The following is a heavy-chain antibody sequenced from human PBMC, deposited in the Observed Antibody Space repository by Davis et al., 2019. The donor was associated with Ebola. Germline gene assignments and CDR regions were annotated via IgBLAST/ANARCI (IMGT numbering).Heavy chain of an antibody. J-gene: IGHJ5*02. CDR2: IFWDDDT. V-gene: IGHV2-5*02. CDR3: TREPVDIRAGIAGAFDP. Sequence: SGPTLVKPTQTLTLTCTFSGFSLNTVGMAVGWIRQPPGKALEWLAVIFWDDDTRYNPSLRRRVTITKDTSKNQVVLTMTNMDPADTATYYCTREPVDIRAGIAGAFDPWGQGTLVTVSS. CDR1: GFSLNTVGMA. D-gene: IGHD2-21*01.